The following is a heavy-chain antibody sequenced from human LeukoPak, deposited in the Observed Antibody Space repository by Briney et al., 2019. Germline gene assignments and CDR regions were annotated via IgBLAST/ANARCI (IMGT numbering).Heavy chain of an antibody. J-gene: IGHJ4*02. D-gene: IGHD3-22*01. CDR1: GFTFDDYA. V-gene: IGHV3-9*01. CDR3: AKDHYYDSSGYYFGY. CDR2: ISWNSGSI. Sequence: GGSLRLSCAASGFTFDDYAMHWVRQAPGKGLEWVTGISWNSGSIGYAYSVKGRFTISRDNAKNSLYLQMNSLRAEDTALYYCAKDHYYDSSGYYFGYWGQGTLVTVSS.